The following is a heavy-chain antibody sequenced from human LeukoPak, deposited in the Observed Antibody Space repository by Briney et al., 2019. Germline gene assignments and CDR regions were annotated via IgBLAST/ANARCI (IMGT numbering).Heavy chain of an antibody. J-gene: IGHJ6*03. V-gene: IGHV1-2*02. Sequence: ASVKVSCKASGYTFTGYHMHWVRQAPGQGLEWMGWINPNSGGTNYAQKFQGRVTMTRDTSISTAYMELSRLRSDDTAVYYCARDLEWGNYYYYYYMDVWGKGTTVTVSS. CDR1: GYTFTGYH. D-gene: IGHD3-16*01. CDR3: ARDLEWGNYYYYYYMDV. CDR2: INPNSGGT.